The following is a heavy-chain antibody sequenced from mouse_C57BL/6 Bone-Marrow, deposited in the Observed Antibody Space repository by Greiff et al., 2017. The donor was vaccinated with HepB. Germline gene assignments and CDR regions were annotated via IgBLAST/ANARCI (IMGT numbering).Heavy chain of an antibody. Sequence: VQLQQSGAELMKPGASVKLSCKATGYTFTGYWIEWVKQRPGHGLEWIGEILPGSGSTNYNEKFKGKATFTEDTSSNTAYMQLSSLTTEDSAIYYCARRWLLRFYAMDYWGQGTSVTVSS. J-gene: IGHJ4*01. CDR3: ARRWLLRFYAMDY. CDR1: GYTFTGYW. D-gene: IGHD2-3*01. V-gene: IGHV1-9*01. CDR2: ILPGSGST.